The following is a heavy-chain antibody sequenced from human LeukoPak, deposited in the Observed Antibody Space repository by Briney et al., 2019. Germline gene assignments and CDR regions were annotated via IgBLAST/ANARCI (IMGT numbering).Heavy chain of an antibody. CDR1: GYSSTSYW. CDR2: SYPDDSGT. Sequence: AESLKISCKGSGYSSTSYWISWVRHMRRKGLECMGISYPDDSGTRYSPSFQAQVTISADKSISTAYLQWSSLKASDTAMYYCARHNNPSGWERFGTFDIWGQGTMVTVSS. CDR3: ARHNNPSGWERFGTFDI. J-gene: IGHJ3*02. V-gene: IGHV5-51*01. D-gene: IGHD1-26*01.